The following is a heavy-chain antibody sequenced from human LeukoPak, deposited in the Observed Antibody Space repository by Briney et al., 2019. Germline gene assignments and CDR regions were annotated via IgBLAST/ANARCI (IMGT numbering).Heavy chain of an antibody. CDR3: AIGGTMVRGVPTIDY. Sequence: SVKVSCKASGGTFNSYAISWVRQAPGQGLEWMGGIIPIFGTTNYARKFRGRVTLTADTSTSTAYMELRSLRSDDTAVYYCAIGGTMVRGVPTIDYWGQGTLVTVSS. CDR1: GGTFNSYA. V-gene: IGHV1-69*06. J-gene: IGHJ4*02. CDR2: IIPIFGTT. D-gene: IGHD3-10*01.